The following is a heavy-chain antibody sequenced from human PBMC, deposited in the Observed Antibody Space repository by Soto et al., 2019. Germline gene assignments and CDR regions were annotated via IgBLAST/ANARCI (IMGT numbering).Heavy chain of an antibody. CDR3: ARDVPLNYYDGTYSYYAMDV. CDR1: GGTFSSHA. D-gene: IGHD3-22*01. Sequence: SVKVTFKASGGTFSSHACSWVRQAPRQGLEWMGVIIPFLKATNYARKFQGRVTITADDSTSTAYMDLYSLRSEDTAVYYCARDVPLNYYDGTYSYYAMDVWGQGTTVTVSS. J-gene: IGHJ6*02. CDR2: IIPFLKAT. V-gene: IGHV1-69*13.